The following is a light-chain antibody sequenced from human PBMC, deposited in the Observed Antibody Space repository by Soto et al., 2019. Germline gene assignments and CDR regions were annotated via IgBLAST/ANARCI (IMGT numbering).Light chain of an antibody. CDR3: QQSYSTPRT. V-gene: IGKV1-39*01. CDR1: PSISSS. Sequence: QVTQSPSSLSASVGDRVPITCRASPSISSSLTWYQQKPGKVPQLLIYAASSLQSGGPARFSGSGSGTDFTLTISSLQPEDFATYYCQQSYSTPRTFGQGTKVEIK. CDR2: AAS. J-gene: IGKJ1*01.